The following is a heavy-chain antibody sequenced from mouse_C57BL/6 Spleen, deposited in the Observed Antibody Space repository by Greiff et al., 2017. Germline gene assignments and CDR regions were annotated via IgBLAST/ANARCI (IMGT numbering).Heavy chain of an antibody. CDR3: ARGTAQAAPWFAY. V-gene: IGHV1-26*01. CDR2: INPNNGGT. D-gene: IGHD3-2*02. J-gene: IGHJ3*01. CDR1: GYTFTDYY. Sequence: EVQLQQSGPELVKPGASVKISCKASGYTFTDYYMNWVKQSHGKSLEWIGDINPNNGGTSYNQKFKGKATLTVDKSSSTAYMELRSLTSEDSAVYYCARGTAQAAPWFAYWGQGTLVTVSA.